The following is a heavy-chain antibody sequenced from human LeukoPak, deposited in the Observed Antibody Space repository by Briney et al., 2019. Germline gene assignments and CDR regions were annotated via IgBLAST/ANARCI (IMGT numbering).Heavy chain of an antibody. CDR1: GFTFSSYA. D-gene: IGHD2-2*01. Sequence: TGGSLRLSCAASGFTFSSYAMSWVRQAPGKGLEWVSAISGSGGSTYYADSGKGRFTISRDNSKNTLYLQMNSLRAEDTAVYYCAKDPSRPAALPNWFDPWGQGTLVTVSS. J-gene: IGHJ5*02. V-gene: IGHV3-23*01. CDR3: AKDPSRPAALPNWFDP. CDR2: ISGSGGST.